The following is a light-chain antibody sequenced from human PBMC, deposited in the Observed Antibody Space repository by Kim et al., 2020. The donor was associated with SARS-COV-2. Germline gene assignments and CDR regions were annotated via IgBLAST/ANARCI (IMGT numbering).Light chain of an antibody. J-gene: IGLJ2*01. V-gene: IGLV3-19*01. CDR1: TLRVYY. CDR3: NSRDSSGNHVV. Sequence: SSELTQDPAVSVALGQTVRITCQGDTLRVYYATWYQQKPGQAPVLVIYDKNNRPSGIPDRFSGSSSLNTASLTITGAQAEDEADYCCNSRDSSGNHVVFGGGTQLTVL. CDR2: DKN.